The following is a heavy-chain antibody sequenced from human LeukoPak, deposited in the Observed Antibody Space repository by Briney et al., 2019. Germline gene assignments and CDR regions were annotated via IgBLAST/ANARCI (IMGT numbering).Heavy chain of an antibody. Sequence: ASVKVSCKASGYSFISYGINWVRQAPGQGLEWMGWISAYNGNTNYAQKLQGRVIMTTDTSTSTAYMELRSLRSDDTAMYYCAKSQYCSSTSCSYLNIWFDPWGQGTLVTVSS. V-gene: IGHV1-18*01. CDR3: AKSQYCSSTSCSYLNIWFDP. CDR1: GYSFISYG. J-gene: IGHJ5*02. D-gene: IGHD2-2*01. CDR2: ISAYNGNT.